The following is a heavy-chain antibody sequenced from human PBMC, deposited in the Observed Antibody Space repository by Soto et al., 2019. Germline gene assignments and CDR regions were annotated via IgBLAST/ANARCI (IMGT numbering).Heavy chain of an antibody. CDR1: GFTFSDSF. CDR2: ISGRDGNI. Sequence: QVQLVESGGGLVKPGGSLRRSCAASGFTFSDSFMSWRRQTPGKGLEWLSYISGRDGNIYYAESVGGRFNISRDNAKNSVYLQMNSLRAEDTAVYYCAGDQGPNYMAVWGKGTTGTVS. J-gene: IGHJ6*03. V-gene: IGHV3-11*01. CDR3: AGDQGPNYMAV.